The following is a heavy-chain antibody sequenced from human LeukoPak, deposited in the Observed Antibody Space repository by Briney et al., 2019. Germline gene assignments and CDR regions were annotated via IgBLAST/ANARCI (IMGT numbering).Heavy chain of an antibody. J-gene: IGHJ4*02. V-gene: IGHV5-51*01. CDR2: IYPGDSDT. Sequence: GESLKISCKGSGYSFTSYWIGWVRQMPGKGLEGMGIIYPGDSDTRYSPSFQGQVTISADKSISTAYLQWSSLKASDTAMYYCARLAPLWFGETGYFDYWGQGTLVTVSS. D-gene: IGHD3-10*01. CDR3: ARLAPLWFGETGYFDY. CDR1: GYSFTSYW.